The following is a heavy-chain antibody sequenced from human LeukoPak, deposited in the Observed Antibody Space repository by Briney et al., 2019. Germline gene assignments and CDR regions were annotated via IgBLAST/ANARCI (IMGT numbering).Heavy chain of an antibody. D-gene: IGHD2-2*01. J-gene: IGHJ6*02. Sequence: SETLSLTCAVYGGSFSGYYWSWIRQPPGKGLEWIGEINHSGSTNYNPSLKSRVTMSVDMSKNHFSLKLNSVTAADTAVYYCARESIVVVPAAPWRYYYYGMDVWGQGTTVTVSS. CDR2: INHSGST. V-gene: IGHV4-34*01. CDR1: GGSFSGYY. CDR3: ARESIVVVPAAPWRYYYYGMDV.